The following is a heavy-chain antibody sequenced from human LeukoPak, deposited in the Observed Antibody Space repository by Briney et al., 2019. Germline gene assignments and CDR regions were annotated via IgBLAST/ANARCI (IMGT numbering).Heavy chain of an antibody. CDR3: ATLSGRIQLWLHYYGMDV. CDR2: ISGSSGST. Sequence: GGSLRLSCAASGFTFSSYAMSWVRQAPGKGLEWVSAISGSSGSTYYADSVKGRFTISRDNSKNTLYLQMNSLRAEDTAVYYCATLSGRIQLWLHYYGMDVWGQGTTVTVSS. D-gene: IGHD5-18*01. J-gene: IGHJ6*02. CDR1: GFTFSSYA. V-gene: IGHV3-23*01.